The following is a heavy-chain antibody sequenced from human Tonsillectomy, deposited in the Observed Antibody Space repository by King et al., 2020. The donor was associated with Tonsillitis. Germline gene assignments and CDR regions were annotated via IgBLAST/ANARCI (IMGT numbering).Heavy chain of an antibody. D-gene: IGHD6-19*01. CDR1: GFTFSSLC. CDR2: FITNSTYI. CDR3: ASDLRKQWLSGDASDI. V-gene: IGHV3-21*06. Sequence: VQLVESVGGLFKPVGSLRLSCAASGFTFSSLCRNWVRQAPGKGLELFSSFITNSTYIYYLVSVKGRVTISRENAKTLLSLQMNSLRFEDTGLYYCASDLRKQWLSGDASDIWGQGKMVTVSS. J-gene: IGHJ3*02.